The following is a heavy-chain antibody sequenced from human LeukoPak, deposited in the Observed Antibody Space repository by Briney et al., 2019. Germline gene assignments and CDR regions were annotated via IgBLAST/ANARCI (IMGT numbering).Heavy chain of an antibody. D-gene: IGHD6-19*01. V-gene: IGHV3-48*01. CDR3: ARDHGSGWYRYFQH. Sequence: GGSLRLSCAASGFTFSSYSMNWVRQAPGKGLEWVSYISSSSSTIYYADSVKGRFTISRDNAKNSPYLQMTSLRAGDTAVYYCARDHGSGWYRYFQHWGQGTLVTVSS. CDR1: GFTFSSYS. J-gene: IGHJ1*01. CDR2: ISSSSSTI.